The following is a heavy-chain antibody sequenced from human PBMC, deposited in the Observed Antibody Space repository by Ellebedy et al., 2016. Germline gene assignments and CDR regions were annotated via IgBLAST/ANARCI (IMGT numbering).Heavy chain of an antibody. CDR2: SYYSGST. CDR1: GGSISSSYY. V-gene: IGHV4-39*07. Sequence: SETLSLXXTVSGGSISSSYYWGWIRQPPGKGLEWIGTSYYSGSTYYNPSLKSRVTISVDTSKNQFSLKLSSVTAADTAVYYCARVGGRYDAFDIWGQGTMVTVSS. J-gene: IGHJ3*02. CDR3: ARVGGRYDAFDI.